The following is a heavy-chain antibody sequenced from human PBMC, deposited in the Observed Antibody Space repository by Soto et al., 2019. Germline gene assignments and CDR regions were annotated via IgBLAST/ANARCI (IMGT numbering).Heavy chain of an antibody. Sequence: SETLSLTCTVSGGSISSSSYYWGWIRQPPGKGLEWIGSIYYSGSTYYNPSLKSRVTISVDTSKNQFSLKLSSVTAADTAVYYCARHLIQLPDYWGQGTLVTVSS. V-gene: IGHV4-39*01. J-gene: IGHJ4*02. D-gene: IGHD3-10*01. CDR3: ARHLIQLPDY. CDR2: IYYSGST. CDR1: GGSISSSSYY.